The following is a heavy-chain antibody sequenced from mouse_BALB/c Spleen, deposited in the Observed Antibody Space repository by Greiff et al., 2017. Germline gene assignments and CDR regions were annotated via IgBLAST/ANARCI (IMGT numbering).Heavy chain of an antibody. CDR1: GFSLSTSGMG. D-gene: IGHD1-1*01. V-gene: IGHV8-8*01. CDR3: ARRAACCGSSYDYAMDY. CDR2: IWWDDDK. Sequence: QVQLQQSGPGILKPSQTLSLTCSFSGFSLSTSGMGVGWIRQPSGTGLEWLAHIWWDDDKYYNPSLKSQLTISKDTSRNQVFLKITSVDTADTATYYCARRAACCGSSYDYAMDYWGQGTSGTVSS. J-gene: IGHJ4*01.